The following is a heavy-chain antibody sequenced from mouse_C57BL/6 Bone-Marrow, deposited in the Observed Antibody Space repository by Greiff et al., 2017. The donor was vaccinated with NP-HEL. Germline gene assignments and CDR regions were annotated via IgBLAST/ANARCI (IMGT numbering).Heavy chain of an antibody. J-gene: IGHJ4*01. D-gene: IGHD1-1*01. V-gene: IGHV14-3*01. CDR2: IVPANGNT. Sequence: EVQLQQSVAELVRPGASVKFSCTASGFNFKNSYMHWVKQRPEHGLEWIGEIVPANGNTNYTPKFPGKATLTADTSSNTAYLQLSSLTTEDTAIYYCARCYYGSSDRCSMDDWGTGTSVTVSS. CDR1: GFNFKNSY. CDR3: ARCYYGSSDRCSMDD.